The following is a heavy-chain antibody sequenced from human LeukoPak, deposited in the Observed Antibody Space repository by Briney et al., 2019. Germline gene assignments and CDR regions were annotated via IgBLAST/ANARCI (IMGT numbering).Heavy chain of an antibody. D-gene: IGHD3-16*02. CDR1: GDSVSSNSAA. J-gene: IGHJ4*02. CDR3: ARGLHYDYVWGSYRALDY. Sequence: SQTLSLTCAISGDSVSSNSAAWNWIRQSASRGLEWLGRTYYRSKWYNDYAVSVKSRITINPDTSKNQFSLQLNSVTPEDTAVYYCARGLHYDYVWGSYRALDYWGQGTLVTVSS. V-gene: IGHV6-1*01. CDR2: TYYRSKWYN.